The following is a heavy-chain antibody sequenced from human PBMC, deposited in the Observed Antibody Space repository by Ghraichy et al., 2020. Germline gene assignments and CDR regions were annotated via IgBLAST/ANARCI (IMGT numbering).Heavy chain of an antibody. J-gene: IGHJ4*02. Sequence: ESLNISCAASGLTVSRNYMSWVRQAPGKGLEWVSVIYSGGSTYFVDSVKGRFTISRDNSKNTLYLQMNSLRVEDTAVYYCARENDPYGSGSTDYWGQGTLVTVSS. V-gene: IGHV3-66*01. CDR2: IYSGGST. D-gene: IGHD3-10*01. CDR1: GLTVSRNY. CDR3: ARENDPYGSGSTDY.